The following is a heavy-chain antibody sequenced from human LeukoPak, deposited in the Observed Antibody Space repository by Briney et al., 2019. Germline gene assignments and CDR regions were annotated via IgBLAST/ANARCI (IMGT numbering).Heavy chain of an antibody. D-gene: IGHD4/OR15-4a*01. CDR2: IWYDGSNK. Sequence: GGSLRLSCAASGFTFSSYGMHWVRQAPGKGLEWVAVIWYDGSNKYYADSVKGRLTISRDNSKNTLYLQMNSLRAEDTAVYYCARDLLELTLIMDYWGRGTLVTVSS. CDR1: GFTFSSYG. V-gene: IGHV3-33*01. J-gene: IGHJ4*02. CDR3: ARDLLELTLIMDY.